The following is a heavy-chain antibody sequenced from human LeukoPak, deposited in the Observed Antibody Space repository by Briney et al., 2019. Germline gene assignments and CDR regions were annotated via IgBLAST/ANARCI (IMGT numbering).Heavy chain of an antibody. Sequence: GASVKVSCKASGGTFSSYDINWVRQATGQGLEWMGWMNPNSGNTGYAQKFQGRVTITRNTSISTAYMELSSLRSEDTAVYYCARDLSRRYEDGAYYFDYWGQGTLVTVSS. V-gene: IGHV1-8*03. CDR1: GGTFSSYD. J-gene: IGHJ4*02. CDR3: ARDLSRRYEDGAYYFDY. D-gene: IGHD5-12*01. CDR2: MNPNSGNT.